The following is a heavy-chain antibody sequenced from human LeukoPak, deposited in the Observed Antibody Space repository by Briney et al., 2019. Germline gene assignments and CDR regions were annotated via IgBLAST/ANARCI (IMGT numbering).Heavy chain of an antibody. CDR1: GFTFSSYS. J-gene: IGHJ4*02. D-gene: IGHD2-15*01. CDR3: ARVRVVRGYFDY. CDR2: ISCSSSSK. V-gene: IGHV3-21*01. Sequence: PGGSLTLSCAASGFTFSSYSMNWVRQAPGKGLEWVSSISCSSSSKYYADSVKGRSTISRDNAKNSLYLQMNSLSAEDTAVYYCARVRVVRGYFDYWGQGTLVTVSS.